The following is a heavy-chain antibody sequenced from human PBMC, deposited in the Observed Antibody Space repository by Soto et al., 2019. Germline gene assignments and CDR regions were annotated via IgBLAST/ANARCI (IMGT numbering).Heavy chain of an antibody. V-gene: IGHV3-11*01. CDR3: ARDPEDIVVVPAATRPVAY. D-gene: IGHD2-2*01. J-gene: IGHJ4*02. CDR1: GFTLSDYY. Sequence: QVQLVESGGGLVKPGGSLRLSCAASGFTLSDYYMSWIRQAPGKGLEWVSYISSSGSTLYYADSVKGRFTISRDNAKNTLYLHMNSLRAEDTAVYYCARDPEDIVVVPAATRPVAYWGQGTLVTVSS. CDR2: ISSSGSTL.